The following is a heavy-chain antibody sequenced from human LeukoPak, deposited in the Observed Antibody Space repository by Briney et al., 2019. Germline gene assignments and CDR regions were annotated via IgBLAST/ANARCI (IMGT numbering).Heavy chain of an antibody. D-gene: IGHD3-22*01. V-gene: IGHV1-69*05. CDR1: GGTFSSYA. Sequence: SVKVSCKASGGTFSSYAISWVRQAPGQGLEWMGRIIPIFGTANYAQKFQGRVTITTDESTSTAYMELSSLRSEDTAVYYCARPLRSGYYYNAFVIWGQGTMVTVSS. J-gene: IGHJ3*02. CDR2: IIPIFGTA. CDR3: ARPLRSGYYYNAFVI.